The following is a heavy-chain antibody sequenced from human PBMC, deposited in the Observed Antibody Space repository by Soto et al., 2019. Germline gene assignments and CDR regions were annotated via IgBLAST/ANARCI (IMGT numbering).Heavy chain of an antibody. CDR3: ARGPSLADYGMDV. CDR2: ISYDGSNK. D-gene: IGHD6-13*01. J-gene: IGHJ6*02. Sequence: QVQLVESGGGVVQPGRSLRLSCAASGFTFSSYAMHWVRQAPGKGLEWVAVISYDGSNKYYADSVKGRFTISRDNSKNTLYLQMNSLRAEETAVYYCARGPSLADYGMDVWGQGTTVTVSS. V-gene: IGHV3-30-3*01. CDR1: GFTFSSYA.